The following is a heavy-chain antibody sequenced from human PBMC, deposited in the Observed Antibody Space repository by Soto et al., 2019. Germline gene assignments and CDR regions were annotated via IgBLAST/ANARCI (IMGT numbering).Heavy chain of an antibody. CDR2: IIPIFGTA. CDR1: GGTFSSYA. D-gene: IGHD3-3*01. V-gene: IGHV1-69*13. J-gene: IGHJ3*02. CDR3: ARSHASPPASYYDFWVHAFDI. Sequence: SVKVSCKASGGTFSSYAISWVRQAPGQGLEWMGGIIPIFGTANYAQKFQGRVTITADESTSTAYMELSSLRSEDTAVYYCARSHASPPASYYDFWVHAFDIWGQGTMVTVSS.